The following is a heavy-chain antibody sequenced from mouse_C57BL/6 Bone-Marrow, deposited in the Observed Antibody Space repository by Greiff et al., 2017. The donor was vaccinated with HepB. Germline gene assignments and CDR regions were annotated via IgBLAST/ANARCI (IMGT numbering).Heavy chain of an antibody. Sequence: EVKLVESGPGLVKPSQSLSLTCSVTGYSITSGYYWNWIRQFPGNKLEWMGYISYDGSNNYNPSLKNRISITRDTSKNQFFLKLNSVTTEDTATYYCARDGDSNPYFDYWGQGTTLTVSS. CDR2: ISYDGSN. V-gene: IGHV3-6*01. D-gene: IGHD2-5*01. CDR1: GYSITSGYY. J-gene: IGHJ2*01. CDR3: ARDGDSNPYFDY.